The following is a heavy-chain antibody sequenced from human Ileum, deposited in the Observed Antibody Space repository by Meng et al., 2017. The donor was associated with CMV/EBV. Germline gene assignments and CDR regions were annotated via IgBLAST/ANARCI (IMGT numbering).Heavy chain of an antibody. CDR3: ARGARFDP. V-gene: IGHV4-34*01. CDR2: INHSGST. D-gene: IGHD5-12*01. Sequence: SETLSLTCAVYGGSFSGYYWSWIRQPPGKGLEWIGEINHSGSTNYNPSLKSRVTISVDTSKNQFSLKLSSVTAADTAVYYCARGARFDPWGQGTLVT. CDR1: GGSFSGYY. J-gene: IGHJ5*02.